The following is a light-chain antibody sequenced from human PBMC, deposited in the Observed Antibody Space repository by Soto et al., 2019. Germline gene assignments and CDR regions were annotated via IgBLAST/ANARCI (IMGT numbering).Light chain of an antibody. CDR2: MAS. CDR1: QSVDNW. Sequence: DIQVTQSPSALSASVGDRVTITCRASQSVDNWLAWYQRRPGTAPKLLIYMASTLEVGVPSRFSGSASGTEFTLTISSLQPDDSATYYCQQYKTCSPTFGQGTKVEI. J-gene: IGKJ1*01. CDR3: QQYKTCSPT. V-gene: IGKV1-5*03.